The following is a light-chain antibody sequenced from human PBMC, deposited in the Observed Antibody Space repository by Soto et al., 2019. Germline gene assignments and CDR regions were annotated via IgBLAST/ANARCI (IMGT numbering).Light chain of an antibody. J-gene: IGKJ1*01. V-gene: IGKV1-5*01. Sequence: DIQMTQSPSTLSASVGEKVTNTCRASQNINNWLAWYQQKPGRAPKLLIYDASTLQIGVPSRFSGSGSGTEFTLTISSLRPDDFATYYCQRYNSFSTFGQGTKVDIK. CDR2: DAS. CDR1: QNINNW. CDR3: QRYNSFST.